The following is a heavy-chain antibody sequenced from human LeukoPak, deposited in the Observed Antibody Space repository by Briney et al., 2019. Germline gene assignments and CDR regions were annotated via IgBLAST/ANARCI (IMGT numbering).Heavy chain of an antibody. CDR2: INWNGGST. Sequence: GGSLRLSCAASGFTFDDYGMSWVRQAPGKGLEWVSGINWNGGSTGYADSVKGRFTIPRDNAKNSLYLQMNSLRAEDTALYYCARIGDCSGGSCRRNYYDSSGYYLYFDYWGQGTLVTVSS. CDR1: GFTFDDYG. CDR3: ARIGDCSGGSCRRNYYDSSGYYLYFDY. J-gene: IGHJ4*02. D-gene: IGHD3-22*01. V-gene: IGHV3-20*04.